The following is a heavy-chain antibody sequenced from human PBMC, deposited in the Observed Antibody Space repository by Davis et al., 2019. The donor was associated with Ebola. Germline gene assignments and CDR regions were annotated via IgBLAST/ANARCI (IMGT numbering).Heavy chain of an antibody. CDR3: AKDRRRRGYYDSSGSSGFDY. D-gene: IGHD3-22*01. CDR1: GFTFSSYA. CDR2: ISGSGGST. J-gene: IGHJ4*02. Sequence: PGGSLRLSCAASGFTFSSYAMSWVRQAPGKGLEWVSAISGSGGSTYYADAVKGRFTISRDNSKNTLYLQMNSLRAEDTAVYYCAKDRRRRGYYDSSGSSGFDYWGQGTLVTVSS. V-gene: IGHV3-23*01.